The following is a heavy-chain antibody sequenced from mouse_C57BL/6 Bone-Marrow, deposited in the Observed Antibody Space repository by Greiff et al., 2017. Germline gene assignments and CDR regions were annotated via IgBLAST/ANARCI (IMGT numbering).Heavy chain of an antibody. Sequence: EVKLVESGGGLVKPGGSLKLSCAASGFTFSDYGMAWVRQAPRKGPEWVAFISNLAYSIYYADNVTGRFTLAREIAKNTLYLEMSRLRSEDTAMYDCARRGQLRPLYYAMDYWGQGTSVTVSS. D-gene: IGHD3-2*02. J-gene: IGHJ4*01. V-gene: IGHV5-15*01. CDR3: ARRGQLRPLYYAMDY. CDR2: ISNLAYSI. CDR1: GFTFSDYG.